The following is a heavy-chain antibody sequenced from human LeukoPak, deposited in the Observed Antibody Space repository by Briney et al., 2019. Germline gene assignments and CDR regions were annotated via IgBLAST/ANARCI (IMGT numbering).Heavy chain of an antibody. CDR2: ISAYNGNT. J-gene: IGHJ4*02. D-gene: IGHD3-10*01. V-gene: IGHV1-18*01. CDR1: GYTFTSYG. Sequence: ASVKVSCKASGYTFTSYGISWVRQAPGQGLEWMGWISAYNGNTNYAQKLQGRVTTTADTSTSTAYMELRSLRSDDTAVYYCARDTDKSAVWFGDTPHNFDYWGQGTLVTVSS. CDR3: ARDTDKSAVWFGDTPHNFDY.